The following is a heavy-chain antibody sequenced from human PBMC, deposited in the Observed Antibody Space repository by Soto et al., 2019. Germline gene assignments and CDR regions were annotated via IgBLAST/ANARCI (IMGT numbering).Heavy chain of an antibody. CDR1: GFTFGSYA. CDR2: ISYDGSIK. Sequence: GGSLRLSCAASGFTFGSYAMHWVRQAPGKGLEWVAGISYDGSIKYYGDSVKGRFSVSRDNSKNTLYLQMNSLRPEDTAVNYCARDVGPAVTTPYDYWGQGTLVTVSS. V-gene: IGHV3-30-3*01. J-gene: IGHJ4*02. D-gene: IGHD4-17*01. CDR3: ARDVGPAVTTPYDY.